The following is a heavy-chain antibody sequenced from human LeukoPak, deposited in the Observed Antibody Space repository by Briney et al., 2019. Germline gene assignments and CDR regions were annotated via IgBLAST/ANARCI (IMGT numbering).Heavy chain of an antibody. Sequence: SETLSLTCTVSGGSISSSSYYWGWIRQPPGKGLEWIGSIYYSGSTYYNPSLKSRVTISVDTSKNQFSLKLSSVTAADTAVYYCAGLYSYGIREDYWGQGTLVTVSS. CDR2: IYYSGST. D-gene: IGHD5-18*01. V-gene: IGHV4-39*01. CDR3: AGLYSYGIREDY. J-gene: IGHJ4*02. CDR1: GGSISSSSYY.